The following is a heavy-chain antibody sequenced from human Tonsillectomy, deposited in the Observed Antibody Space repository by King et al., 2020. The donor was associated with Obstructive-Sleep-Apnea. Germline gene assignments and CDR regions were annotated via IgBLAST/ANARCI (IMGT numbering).Heavy chain of an antibody. D-gene: IGHD2/OR15-2a*01. Sequence: VQLQQWGAGLLKPSETLSLTCAVYGGSFSGYYWTWIRQPPGKGLEWMGEINHSGSTIYNPSLKSRVTISVDTSKNQFSLKLSSVTAADTAVYYCARLSRDWYFDLWGRGTLVTVSS. CDR3: ARLSRDWYFDL. CDR1: GGSFSGYY. V-gene: IGHV4-34*01. CDR2: INHSGST. J-gene: IGHJ2*01.